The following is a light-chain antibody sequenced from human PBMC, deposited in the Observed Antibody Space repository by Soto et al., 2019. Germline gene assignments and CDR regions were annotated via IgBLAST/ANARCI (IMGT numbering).Light chain of an antibody. Sequence: QSVLTQPPSVSGAPGQRVTISCAGSSSSIGAGYDVHWYQQLPGAAPKLLIYANSNRPSGVPDRFSGSKSGTSASLAITGLQAEDEADYYCQSYYSSLYAYVFGSGTKVTVL. CDR3: QSYYSSLYAYV. J-gene: IGLJ1*01. CDR1: SSSIGAGYD. CDR2: ANS. V-gene: IGLV1-40*01.